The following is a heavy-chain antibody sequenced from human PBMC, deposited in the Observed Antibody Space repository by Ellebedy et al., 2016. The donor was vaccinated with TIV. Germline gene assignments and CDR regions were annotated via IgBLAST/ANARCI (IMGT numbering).Heavy chain of an antibody. V-gene: IGHV5-51*01. CDR2: VYPGDSDT. CDR1: GYSFTNYW. CDR3: ARRDEYYFDD. J-gene: IGHJ4*02. Sequence: GESLKISCKGSGYSFTNYWIGWVRQMPGRGLEWMGIVYPGDSDTRYSPSFQGQVTISADKSISTAYLQWSSLEASDTAMYYCARRDEYYFDDWGQGTLVTVSS.